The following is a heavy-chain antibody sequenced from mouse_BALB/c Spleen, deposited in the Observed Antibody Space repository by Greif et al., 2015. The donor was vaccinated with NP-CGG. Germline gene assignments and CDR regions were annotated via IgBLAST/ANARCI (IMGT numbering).Heavy chain of an antibody. Sequence: QVQLKESGAELVRPGSSVKISCKASGYAFSSYWMNWVKQRPGQGLEWIGQIYPGDGDTNYNGKFKGKATLTADKSSSTAYMQLSSLTSEDSAVYFCARWEYRYDGAMDYWGQGTSVTVSS. CDR2: IYPGDGDT. V-gene: IGHV1-80*01. D-gene: IGHD2-14*01. J-gene: IGHJ4*01. CDR3: ARWEYRYDGAMDY. CDR1: GYAFSSYW.